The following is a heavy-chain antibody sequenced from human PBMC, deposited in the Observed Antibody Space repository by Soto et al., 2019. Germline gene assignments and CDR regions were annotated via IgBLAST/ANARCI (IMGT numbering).Heavy chain of an antibody. CDR2: IYYSGST. D-gene: IGHD3-3*01. CDR3: ARHEPSITIFGVVIPRNNWFDP. CDR1: GGSISSSSYY. V-gene: IGHV4-39*01. Sequence: PSETLSLTCTVSGGSISSSSYYWGWIRQPPGKGLEWIGSIYYSGSTYYNPSLKSRVTISVDTSKNQFSLKLSSVTAADTAVYYCARHEPSITIFGVVIPRNNWFDPCGQGTLVTVSS. J-gene: IGHJ5*02.